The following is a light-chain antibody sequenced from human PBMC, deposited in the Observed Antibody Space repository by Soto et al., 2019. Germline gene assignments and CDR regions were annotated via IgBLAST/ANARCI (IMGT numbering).Light chain of an antibody. CDR1: RDISNY. J-gene: IGKJ4*01. CDR3: QQYISLPRT. CDR2: DAS. Sequence: DIQMTQSPSSLSASVGDRVTITCQANRDISNYLNWYQQKPGKAPKLLIYDASNLETGMSSRFSGSGSGSDFTFTISTLQPEDIATYSCQQYISLPRTFGGGTKVEIK. V-gene: IGKV1-33*01.